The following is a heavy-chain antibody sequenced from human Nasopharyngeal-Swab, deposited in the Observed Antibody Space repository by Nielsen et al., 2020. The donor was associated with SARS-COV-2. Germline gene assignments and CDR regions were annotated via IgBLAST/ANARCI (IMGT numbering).Heavy chain of an antibody. CDR1: GYTFTSYY. CDR2: INPSGGST. J-gene: IGHJ4*02. CDR3: ARDSVCSGGSCRAPFDY. Sequence: GESLKISCKGSGYTFTSYYMHWVRQAPGQGLEWMGIINPSGGSTSYAQKFQGRVTMTRDTSTSTVYMELSSLRSEDTAVYYCARDSVCSGGSCRAPFDYWGQGTLVTVSS. D-gene: IGHD2-15*01. V-gene: IGHV1-46*01.